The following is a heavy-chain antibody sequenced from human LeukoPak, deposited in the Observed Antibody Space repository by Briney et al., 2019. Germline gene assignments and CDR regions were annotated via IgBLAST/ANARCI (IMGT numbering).Heavy chain of an antibody. CDR3: ARSIAQYNWFDP. V-gene: IGHV4-34*01. CDR2: INHSGST. CDR1: GGSFSGYY. J-gene: IGHJ5*02. Sequence: SETLSLTCAVYGGSFSGYYWSWIRQPPGKGLEWIGEINHSGSTNYNPSLKSRVTISVDTSKNQFSLKLSSVTAADTAVYYCARSIAQYNWFDPWGQGTLVTVSS. D-gene: IGHD6-13*01.